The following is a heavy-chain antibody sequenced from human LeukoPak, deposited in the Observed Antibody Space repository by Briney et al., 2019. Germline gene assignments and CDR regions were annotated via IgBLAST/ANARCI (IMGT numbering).Heavy chain of an antibody. Sequence: GGSLRLSCAASGFTFSNYAMHWVRQAPGKGLEWVKLISYDGRNEFHAKSVKGRFTITRDNSKNTLYLQMNSLRPEDTAVYYCTRENLYWGQGTLVTVSS. CDR2: ISYDGRNE. J-gene: IGHJ4*02. CDR3: TRENLY. CDR1: GFTFSNYA. V-gene: IGHV3-30*04.